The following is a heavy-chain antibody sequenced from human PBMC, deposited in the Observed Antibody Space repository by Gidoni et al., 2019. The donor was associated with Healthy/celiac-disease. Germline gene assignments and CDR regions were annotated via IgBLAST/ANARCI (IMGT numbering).Heavy chain of an antibody. CDR1: GLTFSSNS. D-gene: IGHD1-26*01. V-gene: IGHV3-21*01. J-gene: IGHJ5*02. Sequence: EVQLVESGGGLVKPGGSLRLSCSPSGLTFSSNSVNGVRPAPGKGLEWVPSISSSSSYIYYADSVKGRFTISRDNAKNSLYLQMNSLRAEDTAVYYCARARASANWFDPWGQGTLVTVSS. CDR2: ISSSSSYI. CDR3: ARARASANWFDP.